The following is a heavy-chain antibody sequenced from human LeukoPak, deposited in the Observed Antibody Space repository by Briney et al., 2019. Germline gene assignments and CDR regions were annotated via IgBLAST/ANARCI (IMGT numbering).Heavy chain of an antibody. Sequence: GGSLRLSCAASGFTFSSYAMSWVRQAPGKGLEWVSAISGSGGSTYYADSVKGRFTISRDSSKNTLYLQMNSLRAEDTAVYYCAKPPSTYSSGFYFDYWGQGTLVTVSS. CDR3: AKPPSTYSSGFYFDY. V-gene: IGHV3-23*01. CDR1: GFTFSSYA. D-gene: IGHD6-19*01. CDR2: ISGSGGST. J-gene: IGHJ4*02.